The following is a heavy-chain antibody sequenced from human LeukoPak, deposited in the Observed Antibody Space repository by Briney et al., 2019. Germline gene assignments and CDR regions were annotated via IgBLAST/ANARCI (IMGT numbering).Heavy chain of an antibody. V-gene: IGHV1-2*02. CDR1: GYTFTGYY. CDR3: ARAGIKITGTTRVGAVDY. Sequence: ASVKVSCKASGYTFTGYYMHWVRQAPGQGLEWMGWINPNSGGTNYAQKFQGRVTMTRDTSISTAYMELSRLRSDDTAVYYCARAGIKITGTTRVGAVDYWGQGTLVTVSS. CDR2: INPNSGGT. D-gene: IGHD1-20*01. J-gene: IGHJ4*02.